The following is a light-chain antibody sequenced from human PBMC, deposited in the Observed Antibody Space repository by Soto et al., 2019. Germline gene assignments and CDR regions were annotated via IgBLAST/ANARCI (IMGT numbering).Light chain of an antibody. V-gene: IGKV3-20*01. CDR1: QSVTSSY. CDR2: GAS. J-gene: IGKJ1*01. CDR3: QQYDHSRAT. Sequence: EIVLTQSPGTLSLSPGERATLSCRASQSVTSSYLAWYQQKPGQAPRLLIYGASSRATGIPDRFSGSGSGTDFTLTISRVEPEDFAVYCCQQYDHSRATFGQGTTVEIK.